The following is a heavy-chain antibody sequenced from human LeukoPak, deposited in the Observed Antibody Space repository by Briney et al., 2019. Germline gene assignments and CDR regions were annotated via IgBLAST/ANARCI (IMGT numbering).Heavy chain of an antibody. J-gene: IGHJ6*02. Sequence: SETLSFTCTVSGGSISSSSYYWGWIRQPPGKGLEWIGSIYYSGSTYYNPSLKSRVTISVDTSKNQFSLKLSSVTAADTAVYYCARLGSSSWYGAYYYYGMDVWGQGTTVTVSS. CDR2: IYYSGST. D-gene: IGHD6-13*01. V-gene: IGHV4-39*01. CDR3: ARLGSSSWYGAYYYYGMDV. CDR1: GGSISSSSYY.